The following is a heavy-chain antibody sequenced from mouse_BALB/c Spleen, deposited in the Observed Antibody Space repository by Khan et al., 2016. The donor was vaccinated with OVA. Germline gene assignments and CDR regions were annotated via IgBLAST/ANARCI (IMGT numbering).Heavy chain of an antibody. CDR2: ISYSGST. J-gene: IGHJ1*01. Sequence: EVQLQESGPSLVKPSQTLSLTCSVTGDSITSGYWNWIRKFPGNKLQYMGYISYSGSTYYNPSLKSRISITRDTSKNQYYLQLNSVTTEDTATYYCARDTTYAHWYFDVWGAGTTVTVSS. D-gene: IGHD1-1*01. CDR3: ARDTTYAHWYFDV. CDR1: GDSITSGY. V-gene: IGHV3-8*02.